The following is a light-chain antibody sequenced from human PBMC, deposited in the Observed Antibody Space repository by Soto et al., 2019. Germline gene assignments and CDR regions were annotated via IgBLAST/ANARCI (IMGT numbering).Light chain of an antibody. J-gene: IGKJ1*01. CDR3: MQALQAPLT. CDR1: QSLLHSNGYNY. Sequence: DIVVTQSPLSLPVTPGEPASISCRSSQSLLHSNGYNYLDWYLQKPGQSPQLLIYLGSNRASGVPDRFSGSVSGTDFTLKISRVEAEDVGLYYCMQALQAPLTFGQGTKVE. CDR2: LGS. V-gene: IGKV2-28*01.